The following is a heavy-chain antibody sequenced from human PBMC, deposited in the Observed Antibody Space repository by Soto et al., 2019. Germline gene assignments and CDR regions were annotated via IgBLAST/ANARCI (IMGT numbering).Heavy chain of an antibody. CDR3: AHHLWFGELSGWFDP. CDR2: IYWDDDK. CDR1: GFSLSNSGVG. J-gene: IGHJ5*02. Sequence: QITLKESGPTLVKPTQTLTLTCTFSGFSLSNSGVGVGWIRQPPGKALEWLALIYWDDDKRYSPSLKSRLTITKDTSKNQVVLTMTNMDPVDTATYYCAHHLWFGELSGWFDPWGQGTLVTVSS. V-gene: IGHV2-5*02. D-gene: IGHD3-10*01.